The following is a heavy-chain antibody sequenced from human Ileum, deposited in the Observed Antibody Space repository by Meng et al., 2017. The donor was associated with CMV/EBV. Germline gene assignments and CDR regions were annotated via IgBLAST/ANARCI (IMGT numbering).Heavy chain of an antibody. J-gene: IGHJ4*02. D-gene: IGHD1-26*01. Sequence: QMRLQSSGPGLVKPAETLSLTCTASGDPISSGSHSWAWFRQPPGKRLEWIGSMYFSGIADYNPYLKSRVTISLHATQKQFSLRLTSVTAADSAVYFCARDLTNKWFYYWGQGTLVTVSS. CDR3: ARDLTNKWFYY. CDR2: MYFSGIA. CDR1: GDPISSGSHS. V-gene: IGHV4-39*07.